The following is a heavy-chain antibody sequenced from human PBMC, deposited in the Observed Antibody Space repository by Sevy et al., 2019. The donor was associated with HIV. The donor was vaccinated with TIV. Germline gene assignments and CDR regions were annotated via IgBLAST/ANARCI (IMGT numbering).Heavy chain of an antibody. Sequence: SETLSLTCGVSDYSISSGYYWGWIRQPPGKGLEWLGSIHHSGSIYYNPSLNSRVILSVDTSKNRFSLKLHSVTAADTAVYYCARGGSIVTARDYFDHWGQGVLVTVSS. CDR3: ARGGSIVTARDYFDH. D-gene: IGHD1-26*01. CDR1: DYSISSGYY. J-gene: IGHJ4*02. CDR2: IHHSGSI. V-gene: IGHV4-38-2*01.